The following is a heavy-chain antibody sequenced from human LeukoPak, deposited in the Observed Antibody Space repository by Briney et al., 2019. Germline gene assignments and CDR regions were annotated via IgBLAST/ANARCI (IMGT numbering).Heavy chain of an antibody. D-gene: IGHD2-21*02. J-gene: IGHJ5*02. CDR1: GGSFNTYA. Sequence: SVKVSCKASGGSFNTYAIRWVRQAPGQGLEWMGGIIPMFGKPKYAQNFQGRVTITADEYTSTAYMELSRLRSEDPAVYYCASRHIVVVTAQEFAHQWFDPWGQGTQVTVSS. CDR3: ASRHIVVVTAQEFAHQWFDP. CDR2: IIPMFGKP. V-gene: IGHV1-69*01.